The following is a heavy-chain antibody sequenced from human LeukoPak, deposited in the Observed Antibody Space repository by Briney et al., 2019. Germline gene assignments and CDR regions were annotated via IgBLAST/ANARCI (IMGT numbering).Heavy chain of an antibody. CDR1: GGSISSYY. V-gene: IGHV4-59*01. D-gene: IGHD2/OR15-2a*01. Sequence: SETLSLTCTVSGGSISSYYWSWIRQPPGKGLEWIGYIYYSGSTNYNPSLKSRVTISVDTSKNQFSLKLSSVTAADTAVYYCASFLPYYYGMDVWGQGTTVTVSS. CDR3: ASFLPYYYGMDV. J-gene: IGHJ6*02. CDR2: IYYSGST.